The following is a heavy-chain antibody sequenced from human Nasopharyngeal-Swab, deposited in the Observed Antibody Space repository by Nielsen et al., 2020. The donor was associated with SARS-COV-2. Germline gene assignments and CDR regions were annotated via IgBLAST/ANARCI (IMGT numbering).Heavy chain of an antibody. CDR3: ARGLSGIVPAPILGLGPYYYYYYMDV. D-gene: IGHD2-2*01. CDR2: INHSGST. CDR1: GGSFSAYY. J-gene: IGHJ6*03. V-gene: IGHV4-34*01. Sequence: SETLSFTCAVYGGSFSAYYWGWIRQPPGKGLEWIAEINHSGSTNYNPSLKSRVTLSVDTSMNQFSLELRSVTAADTAVYYCARGLSGIVPAPILGLGPYYYYYYMDVWGKGTTVTVSS.